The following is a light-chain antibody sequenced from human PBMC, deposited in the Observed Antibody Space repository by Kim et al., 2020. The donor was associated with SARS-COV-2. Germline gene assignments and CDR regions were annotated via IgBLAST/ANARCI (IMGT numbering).Light chain of an antibody. Sequence: GQRVTISCSGSTSNIGSKTVNWYQQLPGTAPRALICKTDHRPSGVPDRFSASKSGTSASLAISGLQSEDEADYYCAAWDVSLNGVIFGGGTQLTVL. CDR1: TSNIGSKT. J-gene: IGLJ2*01. V-gene: IGLV1-44*01. CDR2: KTD. CDR3: AAWDVSLNGVI.